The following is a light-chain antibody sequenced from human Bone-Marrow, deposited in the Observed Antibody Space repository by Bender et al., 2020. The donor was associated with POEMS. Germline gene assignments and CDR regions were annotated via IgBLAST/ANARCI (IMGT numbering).Light chain of an antibody. V-gene: IGLV2-14*02. CDR1: SSDVGGYNL. Sequence: QSALTQPASVSGSPGQSITISCTGTSSDVGGYNLVSWYQQHPGKAPKLMIYEVYKRPSGVSSRFSGSKSGNTASLTISGVQAEDEADYYCSSYTSSSTWVFGGGTKVTVL. CDR2: EVY. CDR3: SSYTSSSTWV. J-gene: IGLJ3*02.